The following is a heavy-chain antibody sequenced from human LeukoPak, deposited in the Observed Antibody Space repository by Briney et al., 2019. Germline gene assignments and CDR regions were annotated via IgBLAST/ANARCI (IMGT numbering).Heavy chain of an antibody. D-gene: IGHD3-10*01. CDR3: ARGLRRKVLWSILYYMDV. CDR1: GYTFTSYG. Sequence: ASVKVSCKASGYTFTSYGISWVRQAPGQGLEWMGWISAYNGNTNYAQKLQGRVTMTTDTSTSTAYMELRSLRSDDTAVYYCARGLRRKVLWSILYYMDVWGKGTTVTISS. J-gene: IGHJ6*03. V-gene: IGHV1-18*01. CDR2: ISAYNGNT.